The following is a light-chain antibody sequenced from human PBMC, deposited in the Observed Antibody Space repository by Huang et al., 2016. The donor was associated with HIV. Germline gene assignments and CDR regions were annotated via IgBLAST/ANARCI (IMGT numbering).Light chain of an antibody. V-gene: IGKV1-5*03. CDR1: QSVRSW. Sequence: DIQMTQSPSTLSASVGDRVTIICRASQSVRSWLAWYQQKPGKAPKLLIYQASTLQNGVPSRFSGSGSGTEFTLTISSLQPDDFATYYCQQYSSYIQWTFSQGTKVEIK. J-gene: IGKJ1*01. CDR2: QAS. CDR3: QQYSSYIQWT.